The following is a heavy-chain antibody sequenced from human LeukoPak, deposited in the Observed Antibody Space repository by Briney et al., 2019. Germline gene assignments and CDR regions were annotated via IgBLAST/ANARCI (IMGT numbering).Heavy chain of an antibody. CDR3: AKASWGYSGGWYPLRFDY. CDR2: ISGSGGST. Sequence: GGSLRLSCAASGFTFSSYAMSWVRQAPGKGLEWVSAISGSGGSTYYADSVKGRFTISRDNSKNTLYLQMNSLRAEDTAVYYCAKASWGYSGGWYPLRFDYWGQGTLVTVSS. D-gene: IGHD6-19*01. V-gene: IGHV3-23*01. J-gene: IGHJ4*02. CDR1: GFTFSSYA.